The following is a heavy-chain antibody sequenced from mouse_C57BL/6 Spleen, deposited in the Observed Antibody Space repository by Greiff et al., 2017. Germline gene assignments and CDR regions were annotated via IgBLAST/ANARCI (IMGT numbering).Heavy chain of an antibody. D-gene: IGHD4-1*01. V-gene: IGHV1-80*01. Sequence: QVQLQQSGAELVKPGASVKISCKASGYAFSSYWMNWVKQRPGKGLEWIGQIYPGDGDTNYNGTFKGKATLTADKSSSTAYMQLSSLTSEDSAVYFCARSGLGHYFDYWGQGTTLTVSS. CDR2: IYPGDGDT. CDR1: GYAFSSYW. J-gene: IGHJ2*01. CDR3: ARSGLGHYFDY.